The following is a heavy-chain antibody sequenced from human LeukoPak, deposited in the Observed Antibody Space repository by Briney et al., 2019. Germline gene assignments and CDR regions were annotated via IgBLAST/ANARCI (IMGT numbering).Heavy chain of an antibody. Sequence: SETLSLTCAVYGGSFSGYYWSWIRQPPGKGLEWIGEINHSGSTNYNPSLKSRVTISVDTSKNQFSLKLSSVTAADTAVYYCARGYSSGWYHHYFDYWDQGTLVTVSS. CDR2: INHSGST. CDR3: ARGYSSGWYHHYFDY. D-gene: IGHD6-19*01. CDR1: GGSFSGYY. J-gene: IGHJ4*02. V-gene: IGHV4-34*01.